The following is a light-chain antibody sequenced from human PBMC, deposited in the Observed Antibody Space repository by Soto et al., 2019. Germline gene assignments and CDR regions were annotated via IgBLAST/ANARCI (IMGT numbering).Light chain of an antibody. Sequence: DIQMTQSPSSLSASVGDRVTITCQASPNINNYVNWYQQKPGRAPKLLIYDASNLEAGVPSRFRGSGSGTDFTVTISRMQPEDIATYYCQQYENLPTFGQGTRLEIK. J-gene: IGKJ5*01. CDR2: DAS. CDR1: PNINNY. CDR3: QQYENLPT. V-gene: IGKV1-33*01.